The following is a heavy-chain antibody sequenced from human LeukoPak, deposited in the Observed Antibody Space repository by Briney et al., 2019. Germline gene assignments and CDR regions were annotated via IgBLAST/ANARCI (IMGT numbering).Heavy chain of an antibody. Sequence: PGGSLRLSCAASGFTFSSYAMSWVRQAPGKGLEWVSAISGSGGSTYYADSVKGRFTISRDNSKNTLYLQMNSLRAEDTAVYYCAKAQGGSGWYEESYYGMDVWGQGTTVTVSS. CDR1: GFTFSSYA. V-gene: IGHV3-23*01. J-gene: IGHJ6*02. D-gene: IGHD6-19*01. CDR3: AKAQGGSGWYEESYYGMDV. CDR2: ISGSGGST.